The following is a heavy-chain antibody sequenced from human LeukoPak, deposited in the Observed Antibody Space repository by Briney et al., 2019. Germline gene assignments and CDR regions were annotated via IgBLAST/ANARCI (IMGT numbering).Heavy chain of an antibody. CDR2: INHSGST. J-gene: IGHJ6*02. CDR3: ARGDYYYYGMDV. CDR1: GGSFSGYY. V-gene: IGHV4-34*01. Sequence: SETLSLTCAVYGGSFSGYYWSWIRQPPGKGLEWIGEINHSGSTNYNPSLKSRVTISVDTSKNQFSLKLSSVTAADTAVYYCARGDYYYYGMDVWGQGTTVTVSS.